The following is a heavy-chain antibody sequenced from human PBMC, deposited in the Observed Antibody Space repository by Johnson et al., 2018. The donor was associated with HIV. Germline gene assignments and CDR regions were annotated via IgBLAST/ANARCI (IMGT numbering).Heavy chain of an antibody. J-gene: IGHJ3*02. CDR3: AREWELLGSAFDI. D-gene: IGHD1-26*01. CDR2: FYSDSNT. V-gene: IGHV3-66*01. Sequence: VQLVESGGGVVQPGGSLILSCAASGFTVSSNYMSWVRQAPGKGLEWVSVFYSDSNTYSSDSVKGRFTISRDNSKNTLYLQMNSLRAEDTAVYYCAREWELLGSAFDIWGQGTMVTVSS. CDR1: GFTVSSNY.